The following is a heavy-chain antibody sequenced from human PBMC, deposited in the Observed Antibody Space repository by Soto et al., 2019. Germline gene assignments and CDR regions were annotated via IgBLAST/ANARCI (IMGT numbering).Heavy chain of an antibody. V-gene: IGHV3-30*18. CDR1: GFTFSSYG. CDR2: ISYDGSNK. CDR3: ANEGWNYALPDYYYYYRDV. Sequence: QVQLVESGGGVVEPGRSLRLSCAASGFTFSSYGMHWVRQAPGKGLEWVAVISYDGSNKYYADSVKGRFTISRDNSKNTLYLQMNSLRAEDTAVYYCANEGWNYALPDYYYYYRDVWGKGTTVTVCS. J-gene: IGHJ6*03. D-gene: IGHD1-7*01.